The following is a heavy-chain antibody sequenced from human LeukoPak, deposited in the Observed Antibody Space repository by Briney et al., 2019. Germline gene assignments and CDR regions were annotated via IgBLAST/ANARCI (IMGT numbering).Heavy chain of an antibody. CDR2: ISAYNGNT. D-gene: IGHD3-16*02. CDR3: ARDPHDYVWGSYRYNFDY. J-gene: IGHJ4*02. Sequence: GASVKVSCKASGYTFTSYGISWVRQAPGQGLEWMGWISAYNGNTNYAQKLQGRVTMTTDTSTSTAYMELRSLRSDDTAVYYCARDPHDYVWGSYRYNFDYWGQGTLVTVSS. CDR1: GYTFTSYG. V-gene: IGHV1-18*01.